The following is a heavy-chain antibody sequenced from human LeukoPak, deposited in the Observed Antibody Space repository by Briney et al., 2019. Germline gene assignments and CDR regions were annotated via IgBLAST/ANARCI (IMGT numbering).Heavy chain of an antibody. Sequence: GESLKISCKGSGYSFTNYWIGWVRQMPGKGLEWMGIIYPGDSDTRYSPSFQGQVTISADKSISTAYLQWSSLKASDTAMYYCARPEFIVGATETSYYFDYWGQGTLVTVSS. CDR1: GYSFTNYW. D-gene: IGHD1-26*01. CDR2: IYPGDSDT. J-gene: IGHJ4*02. V-gene: IGHV5-51*01. CDR3: ARPEFIVGATETSYYFDY.